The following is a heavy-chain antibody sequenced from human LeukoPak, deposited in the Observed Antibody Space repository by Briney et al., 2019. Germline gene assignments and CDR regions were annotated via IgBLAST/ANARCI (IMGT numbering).Heavy chain of an antibody. V-gene: IGHV4-4*07. J-gene: IGHJ4*02. D-gene: IGHD4-17*01. Sequence: PSETLFLTCTVSGGSISSYYWSWIRQPAGKGLEWIGRLYTSGDTNYNPSLKSRLTMSLDTSKNQFSLKLSSVTAADTAVYYCARDEHDYGDYGTFDYWGQGTLVTVSS. CDR1: GGSISSYY. CDR3: ARDEHDYGDYGTFDY. CDR2: LYTSGDT.